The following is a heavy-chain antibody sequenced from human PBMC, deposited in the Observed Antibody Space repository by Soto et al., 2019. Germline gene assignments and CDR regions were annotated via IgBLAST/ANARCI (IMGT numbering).Heavy chain of an antibody. CDR3: ARAYCSSTSCPYCMDV. Sequence: QVQLVQCGAEVKKPGCSVKVSCKASGGTFSKYAIRWVRQAPGQGLEWMGGIMPIFGTVKYAQNFQGRVTITADESTSTAYMELRSLRSEDTALYYCARAYCSSTSCPYCMDVWGQGTTVTDSS. CDR2: IMPIFGTV. V-gene: IGHV1-69*01. D-gene: IGHD2-2*01. J-gene: IGHJ6*02. CDR1: GGTFSKYA.